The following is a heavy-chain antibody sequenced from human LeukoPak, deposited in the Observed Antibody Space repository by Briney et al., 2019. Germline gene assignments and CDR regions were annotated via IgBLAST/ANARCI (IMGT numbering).Heavy chain of an antibody. V-gene: IGHV6-1*01. CDR2: TYYRSQWYN. J-gene: IGHJ6*02. CDR3: ARITMVRGGYYYGMDV. Sequence: SQTLSLICAISGDSVSTNSAAWNWIRQSPSRGLEWLGRTYYRSQWYNDYAVSVKSRITINPDTSKNQFSLHLNSVTPEDTAVYYCARITMVRGGYYYGMDVWGQGTTVTVSS. D-gene: IGHD3-10*01. CDR1: GDSVSTNSAA.